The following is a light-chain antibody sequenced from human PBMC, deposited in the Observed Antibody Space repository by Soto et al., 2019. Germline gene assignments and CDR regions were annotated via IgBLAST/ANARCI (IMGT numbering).Light chain of an antibody. CDR3: VLYMGSGISV. CDR2: STN. CDR1: SGSVSTSHY. V-gene: IGLV8-61*01. J-gene: IGLJ3*02. Sequence: QTVVTQEPSFSVSPGGTVTLTCGLSSGSVSTSHYLSWYQQTPGQAPRTLIYSTNTRSSGVPDRFSGSILGNKAALTITGAQADDESDYYCVLYMGSGISVFGGGTKLTVL.